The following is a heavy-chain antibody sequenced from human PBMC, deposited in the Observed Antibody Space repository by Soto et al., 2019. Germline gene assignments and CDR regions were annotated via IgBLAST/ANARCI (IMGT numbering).Heavy chain of an antibody. Sequence: LSLTCSVYGGSFSGYYWGWIRQPPGKGLEWIGEINHSGSTNYNPSLKSRVTISVDTSKNQFSLKLSSVTAADTAVYYCARGLTMVRGVIGDAFDIWRQGTMVTVSS. D-gene: IGHD3-10*01. CDR3: ARGLTMVRGVIGDAFDI. CDR2: INHSGST. V-gene: IGHV4-34*01. CDR1: GGSFSGYY. J-gene: IGHJ3*02.